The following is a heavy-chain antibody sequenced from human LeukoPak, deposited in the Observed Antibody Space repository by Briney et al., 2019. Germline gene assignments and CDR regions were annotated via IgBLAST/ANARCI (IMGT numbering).Heavy chain of an antibody. D-gene: IGHD6-19*01. Sequence: PSETLSLTCAVYGGSFSGYYWSWIRQPPGKGLEWIGEINHSGSTNYNPSLKSRVTISVDTSKNQFSLKLSSVTAADTAVYYCAGPAYSSGWYSGAFDIWGQGTMVTVSS. J-gene: IGHJ3*02. CDR1: GGSFSGYY. CDR3: AGPAYSSGWYSGAFDI. V-gene: IGHV4-34*01. CDR2: INHSGST.